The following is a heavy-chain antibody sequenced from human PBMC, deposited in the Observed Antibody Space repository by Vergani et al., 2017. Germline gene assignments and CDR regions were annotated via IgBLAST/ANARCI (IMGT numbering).Heavy chain of an antibody. D-gene: IGHD4-17*01. CDR3: AADYGDYGHFDY. V-gene: IGHV4-59*01. Sequence: QVQLQESGPGLVKPSETLSLTCTVSGGSISSYYWSWIRQPPGKGLEWIGYIYYSGSTNYNPSLKSRVTISVDTSKNQFSLKLSSVTAADTAVYYCAADYGDYGHFDYWGQGTLVTVSS. J-gene: IGHJ4*02. CDR2: IYYSGST. CDR1: GGSISSYY.